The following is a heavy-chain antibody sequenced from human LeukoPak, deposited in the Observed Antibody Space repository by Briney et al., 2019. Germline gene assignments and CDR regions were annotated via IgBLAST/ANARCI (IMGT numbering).Heavy chain of an antibody. CDR3: AREAMVSRGFDP. CDR2: IYYSGST. J-gene: IGHJ5*02. D-gene: IGHD5-18*01. V-gene: IGHV4-59*01. Sequence: PETLSLTCTVSGGSISSYYWSWIRQPPGKGLEWIGYIYYSGSTNYNPSLKSRVTISVDTSKNQFSLKLSSVTAADTAVYYCAREAMVSRGFDPWGQGTLVTVSS. CDR1: GGSISSYY.